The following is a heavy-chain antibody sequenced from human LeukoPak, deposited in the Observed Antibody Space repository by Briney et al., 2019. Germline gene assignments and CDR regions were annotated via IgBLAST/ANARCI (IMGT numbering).Heavy chain of an antibody. V-gene: IGHV4-4*07. Sequence: SETLSLTCTVYGGSISNYYWSWIRQPAGKGVEWIGRIYASGSTNYNPSLKSRVTMSVDTSKNQFSLKLTSVTAADTAVYYCARGGSSWQSFDFWGQGTLVTVSS. CDR1: GGSISNYY. CDR3: ARGGSSWQSFDF. D-gene: IGHD6-13*01. CDR2: IYASGST. J-gene: IGHJ4*02.